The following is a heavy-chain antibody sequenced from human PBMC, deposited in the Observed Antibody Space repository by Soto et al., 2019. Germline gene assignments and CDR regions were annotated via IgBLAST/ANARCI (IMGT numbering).Heavy chain of an antibody. CDR2: ISGRGTST. Sequence: EVQVLESGGGLVQAGGSLRLSCAASGFILSSSAMSWVRQAPGKGLELVSAISGRGTSTYYADSVKGRFTISGDYSKNTVYLQMNSLRAEDTAVYYCAKGPTIFGVVITFEYYYGMDVWGQGTTVTVSS. D-gene: IGHD3-3*01. CDR3: AKGPTIFGVVITFEYYYGMDV. V-gene: IGHV3-23*01. J-gene: IGHJ6*02. CDR1: GFILSSSA.